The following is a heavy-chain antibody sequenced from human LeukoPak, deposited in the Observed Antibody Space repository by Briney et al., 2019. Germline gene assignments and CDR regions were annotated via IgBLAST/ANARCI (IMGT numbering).Heavy chain of an antibody. CDR1: GYTFTGYY. CDR3: ARGTRAGGSLWGHYYYYAVDV. J-gene: IGHJ6*02. Sequence: ASVKVSCKASGYTFTGYYFHWVRQAPGQGLEWMGWINPNSGDTSYAQKFQGRVTMTRDTSIGTAYMELSRLRSDDTAVYFCARGTRAGGSLWGHYYYYAVDVWGQGTTVTVSS. CDR2: INPNSGDT. V-gene: IGHV1-2*02. D-gene: IGHD3-16*01.